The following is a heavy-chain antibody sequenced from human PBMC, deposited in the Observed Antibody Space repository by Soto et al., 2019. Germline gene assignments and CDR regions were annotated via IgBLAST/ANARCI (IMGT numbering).Heavy chain of an antibody. CDR1: GYSISSGYY. Sequence: ETLSLTCAVSGYSISSGYYWGWIRQPPGKGLEWIGSIYHSGSTYYNPSLKSRVTISVDTSKNQFSLKLSSVTAADTAVYYCARDSGGETAVDYSYYYYYGMDVWGQGTTVTVSS. J-gene: IGHJ6*02. V-gene: IGHV4-38-2*02. CDR2: IYHSGST. CDR3: ARDSGGETAVDYSYYYYYGMDV. D-gene: IGHD3-10*01.